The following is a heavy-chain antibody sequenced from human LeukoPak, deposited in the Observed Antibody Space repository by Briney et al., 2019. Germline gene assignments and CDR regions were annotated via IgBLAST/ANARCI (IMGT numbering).Heavy chain of an antibody. V-gene: IGHV3-7*03. CDR1: GFSFSNSW. CDR3: AGGDSIDV. J-gene: IGHJ6*04. CDR2: KKSEGSGT. Sequence: GGSLTLSCAVSGFSFSNSWTYWVRLPPGGWREWVVNKKSEGSGTFYMQSLTGRFIISRDIDRNSLYLEMNTLKDEDTAVYYCAGGDSIDVWGKGTAVTVSS.